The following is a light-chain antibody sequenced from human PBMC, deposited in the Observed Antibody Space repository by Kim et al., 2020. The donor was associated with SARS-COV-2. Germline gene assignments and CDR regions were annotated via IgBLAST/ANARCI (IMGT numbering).Light chain of an antibody. Sequence: GLSDTISCTGTSSDIGGYSLVTSYQHRPSKEPIVMIYDVNMRPSGVPTRFYGSTSGNTASLTVSGLQAENEAVYYCSSYAGTQSLVFGGGTQLTIL. CDR3: SSYAGTQSLV. V-gene: IGLV2-8*01. J-gene: IGLJ2*01. CDR2: DVN. CDR1: SSDIGGYSL.